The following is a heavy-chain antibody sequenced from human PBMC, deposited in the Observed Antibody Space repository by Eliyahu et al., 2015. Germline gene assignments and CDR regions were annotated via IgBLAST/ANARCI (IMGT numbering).Heavy chain of an antibody. J-gene: IGHJ4*02. CDR1: GASTNTGGYY. D-gene: IGHD6-19*01. CDR3: ARDRGSSGWHYFDY. CDR2: IYYTGST. V-gene: IGHV4-31*03. Sequence: QVHLQESGPGLVRPSQTLSLTCTVSGASTNTGGYYWSWIRXHPGKGLEWIGSIYYTGSTDYIPSLKSRLTISLDTSKNQFSLNLNSVTAADTAVYYCARDRGSSGWHYFDYWGQGILVTVSS.